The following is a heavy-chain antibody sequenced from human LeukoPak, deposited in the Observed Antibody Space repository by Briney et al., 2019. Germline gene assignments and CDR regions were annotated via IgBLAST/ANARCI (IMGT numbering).Heavy chain of an antibody. V-gene: IGHV4-39*01. D-gene: IGHD2-15*01. J-gene: IGHJ4*02. CDR1: GGSISSGTSH. Sequence: SETLSLTCTVSGGSISSGTSHWGWIRQPPGKGLEWLATIHYTDSTYYNPSLESRVTASLDTSKNQFSLRLSSVTAADTAVYYCARRFCSGGRCYNFDSWGQGTLVTVSS. CDR2: IHYTDST. CDR3: ARRFCSGGRCYNFDS.